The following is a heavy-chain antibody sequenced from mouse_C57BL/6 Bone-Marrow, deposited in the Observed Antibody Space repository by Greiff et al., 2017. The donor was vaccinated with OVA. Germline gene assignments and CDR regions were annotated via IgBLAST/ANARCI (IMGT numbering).Heavy chain of an antibody. CDR1: GFNIKDDY. J-gene: IGHJ2*01. CDR3: TRGSYYYGLDY. Sequence: EVQLQQSGAELVRPGASVKLSCTASGFNIKDDYMHWVKQRPEQGLEWIGWIDPENGDTEYASKFQGKATITADTSSNTAYLQLSSLTSEDTAVYYCTRGSYYYGLDYWGQGTTLTVSS. V-gene: IGHV14-4*01. CDR2: IDPENGDT. D-gene: IGHD1-1*01.